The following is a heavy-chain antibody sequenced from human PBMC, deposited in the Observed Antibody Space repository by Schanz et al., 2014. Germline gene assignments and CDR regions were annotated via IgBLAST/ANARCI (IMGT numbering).Heavy chain of an antibody. CDR2: ISGSGDHT. D-gene: IGHD5-12*01. CDR1: GFTFRSYA. CDR3: ARDEGKDGYNLAFDV. V-gene: IGHV3-23*01. Sequence: EVQLLESGGGLIQPGGSLRLSCAASGFTFRSYAMSWVRQAPGKGLEWVSVISGSGDHTHYADSVKGRFTISRDTSKNMVFLQMNSLRVEDTAIYYCARDEGKDGYNLAFDVWGQGTLVTVSS. J-gene: IGHJ3*01.